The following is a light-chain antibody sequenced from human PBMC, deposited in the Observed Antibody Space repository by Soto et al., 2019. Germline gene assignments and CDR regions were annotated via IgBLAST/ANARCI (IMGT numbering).Light chain of an antibody. Sequence: DIQMTQSPSTLSASVGDRVSITCRASQNIDSRLAWYQQKPGKAPVLLIHEASSLEGGVPSRFSGSGSGTDFTLSISSLQPDDFATYYCQQYKTYSWTFGQGTRLEI. V-gene: IGKV1-5*03. CDR2: EAS. CDR3: QQYKTYSWT. J-gene: IGKJ1*01. CDR1: QNIDSR.